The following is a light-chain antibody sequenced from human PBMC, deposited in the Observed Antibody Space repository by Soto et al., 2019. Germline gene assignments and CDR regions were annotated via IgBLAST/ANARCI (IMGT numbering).Light chain of an antibody. CDR3: PQRTSWPLT. J-gene: IGKJ4*01. V-gene: IGKV3-11*01. CDR2: DAS. CDR1: QSVSSH. Sequence: DIVLTQSPATLSLSPGDGATLSCRASQSVSSHLAWYQQKPGQAPRLLIYDASNRATGIPARFSGSGSGTDFTLTISSLEPADFAVYYCPQRTSWPLTFGGGTKVEIK.